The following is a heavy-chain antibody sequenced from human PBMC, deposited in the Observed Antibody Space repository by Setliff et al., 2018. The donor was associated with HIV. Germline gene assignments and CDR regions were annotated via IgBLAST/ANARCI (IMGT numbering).Heavy chain of an antibody. D-gene: IGHD6-6*01. V-gene: IGHV1-2*06. CDR1: GFLVTGYN. CDR3: AGDAPGNTEAAPGF. J-gene: IGHJ4*02. Sequence: ASVKVSCKALGFLVTGYNVHWVRQAPGHGPEWLGRINPNNGGTNYAQKFQGRVTMTADTSTSTAYMELRSLRSDDTAVYFCAGDAPGNTEAAPGFWGQGTLVTVSS. CDR2: INPNNGGT.